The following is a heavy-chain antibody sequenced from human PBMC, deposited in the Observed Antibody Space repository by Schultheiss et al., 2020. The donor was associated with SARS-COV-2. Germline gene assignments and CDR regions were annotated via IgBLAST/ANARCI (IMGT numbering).Heavy chain of an antibody. D-gene: IGHD6-13*01. CDR3: AREEGIAAAPSGY. CDR1: GFTFSSYD. Sequence: GGSLRLSCAASGFTFSSYDMHWVRQATGKGLEWVSAIGTAGDPYYPGSVKGRFTISRDNSKNTLYLQMNSLRAEDTAVYYCAREEGIAAAPSGYWGQGTLVTVSS. J-gene: IGHJ4*02. V-gene: IGHV3-13*05. CDR2: IGTAGDP.